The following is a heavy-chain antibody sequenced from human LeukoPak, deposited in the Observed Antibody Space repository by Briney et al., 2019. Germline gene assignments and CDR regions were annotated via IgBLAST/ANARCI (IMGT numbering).Heavy chain of an antibody. J-gene: IGHJ4*02. Sequence: GRSLRLSCAASGFTFSSYGMHWVRQAPGKGLLWVSRINSDGGSTSYADSVKGRFTISRDNAKNTLYLQMNSLRAEDTAVYYCARRIAAAAAPYYFDYWGQGTLVTVSS. CDR3: ARRIAAAAAPYYFDY. CDR2: INSDGGST. CDR1: GFTFSSYG. V-gene: IGHV3-74*01. D-gene: IGHD6-13*01.